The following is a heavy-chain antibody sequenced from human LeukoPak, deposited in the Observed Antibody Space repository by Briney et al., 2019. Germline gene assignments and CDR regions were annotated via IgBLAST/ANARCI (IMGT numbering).Heavy chain of an antibody. CDR3: ARGGYYDILTGRIDY. V-gene: IGHV3-30*04. Sequence: GGSLRLSCAASGFTFSSYAMHWVRQAPGKGLEWVAIISYDGSNKYYADSVKGRFTISRDNSKNTLYLQMNSLRAEDTAVYYCARGGYYDILTGRIDYWGRGTLVTVSS. CDR1: GFTFSSYA. D-gene: IGHD3-9*01. J-gene: IGHJ4*02. CDR2: ISYDGSNK.